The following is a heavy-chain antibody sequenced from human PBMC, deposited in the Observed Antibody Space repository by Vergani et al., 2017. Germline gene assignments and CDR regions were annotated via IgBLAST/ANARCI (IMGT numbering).Heavy chain of an antibody. CDR1: GGTFSSYA. J-gene: IGHJ3*02. CDR2: IIPILGIA. D-gene: IGHD4-17*01. Sequence: QVQLVQSGAEVKKPGSSVKVSCKASGGTFSSYAISWVRQAPGQGLEWMGGIIPILGIANYAQKFQGRVTITADKSTSTAYMDLSSLRSEDTAVYYCARQIYGDCGGIGAFDIWGQGTMVTVSS. V-gene: IGHV1-69*04. CDR3: ARQIYGDCGGIGAFDI.